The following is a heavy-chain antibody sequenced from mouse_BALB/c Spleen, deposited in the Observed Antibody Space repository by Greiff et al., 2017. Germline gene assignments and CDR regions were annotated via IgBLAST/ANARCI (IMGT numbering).Heavy chain of an antibody. J-gene: IGHJ3*01. Sequence: EVKVVESGGGLVKPGGSLKLSCAASGFTFSSYAMSWVRQSPEKRLEWVAEISSGGSYTYYPDTVTGRFTISRDNAKNTLYLEMSSLKSEDTAMYYCARERGGYDYDAAYWGQGTLVTVSA. D-gene: IGHD2-4*01. CDR2: ISSGGSYT. CDR3: ARERGGYDYDAAY. V-gene: IGHV5-9-4*01. CDR1: GFTFSSYA.